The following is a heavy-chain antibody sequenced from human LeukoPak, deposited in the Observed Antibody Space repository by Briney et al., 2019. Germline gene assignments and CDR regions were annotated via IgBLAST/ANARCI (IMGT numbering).Heavy chain of an antibody. J-gene: IGHJ4*02. V-gene: IGHV3-74*03. CDR3: ATATIFGVVLYY. CDR1: GFTFSSYW. Sequence: GGSLRLSCVASGFTFSSYWMHWVRQAPGKGLVWVSRINSDGSSTKCADSVRGRFTISRDNSKNTLYLQMNSLRTEDTAVYYCATATIFGVVLYYWGQGTLVTVSS. CDR2: INSDGSST. D-gene: IGHD3-3*01.